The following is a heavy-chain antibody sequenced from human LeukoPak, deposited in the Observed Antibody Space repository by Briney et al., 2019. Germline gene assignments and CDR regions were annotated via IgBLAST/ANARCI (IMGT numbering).Heavy chain of an antibody. CDR1: GGSISSSSYY. CDR2: IYYSGST. Sequence: SETLSLTCTVSGGSISSSSYYWGWIRQPPGKGLEWIGSIYYSGSTYHNPSLGSRVTISVDMSKNQFSLKLRSVTAADTAVYYCARHTIPGPAYYYYYMDVWGKGTTVTVSS. V-gene: IGHV4-39*01. J-gene: IGHJ6*03. CDR3: ARHTIPGPAYYYYYMDV. D-gene: IGHD2-2*01.